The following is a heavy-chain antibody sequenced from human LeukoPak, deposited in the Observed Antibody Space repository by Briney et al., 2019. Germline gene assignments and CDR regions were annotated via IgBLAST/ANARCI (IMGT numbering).Heavy chain of an antibody. CDR2: IIPIFGTA. CDR3: ASWYYDFWSGYYTGSFDY. Sequence: SVKVSCKASGGTFSSYAISWVRQAPGQGLEWMGGIIPIFGTANYAQKFQGRVTITADESTSTAYMELSSLRSEDTAVYYCASWYYDFWSGYYTGSFDYWGQGTLVTVPS. D-gene: IGHD3-3*01. V-gene: IGHV1-69*13. CDR1: GGTFSSYA. J-gene: IGHJ4*02.